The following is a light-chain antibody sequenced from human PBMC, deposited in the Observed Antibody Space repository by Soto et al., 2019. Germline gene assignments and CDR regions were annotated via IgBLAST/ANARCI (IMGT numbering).Light chain of an antibody. V-gene: IGLV2-14*01. CDR1: SSDVGGYNY. CDR3: SSYTTSTTLV. Sequence: QSALTQPASVSGSPGQSITISCAGTSSDVGGYNYVSWYQQHPGKAPKLMIYEVTNRPSGVSNRFSGSKSGNTASLTISGLQAEDDADYYCSSYTTSTTLVFGGGTKLTVL. CDR2: EVT. J-gene: IGLJ2*01.